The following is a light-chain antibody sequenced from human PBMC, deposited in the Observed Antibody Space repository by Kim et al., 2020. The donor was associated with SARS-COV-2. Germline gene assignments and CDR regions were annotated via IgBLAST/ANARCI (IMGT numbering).Light chain of an antibody. CDR3: AAWDDSLSGEV. V-gene: IGLV1-47*01. CDR2: RNN. J-gene: IGLJ1*01. CDR1: SSNIGSNY. Sequence: GQVVTCSCSGNSSNIGSNYVSWYQHLPGTAPKLLIYRNNQRPSGVPDRFSGSKSGTSASLAISGLRSEDEADYYCAAWDDSLSGEVFGTGTKVTVL.